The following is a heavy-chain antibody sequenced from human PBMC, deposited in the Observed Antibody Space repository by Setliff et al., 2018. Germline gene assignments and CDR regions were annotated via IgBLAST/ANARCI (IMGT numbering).Heavy chain of an antibody. J-gene: IGHJ5*02. CDR1: GGSISSSIW. CDR3: ARASWYYDFWSGSEGSGWFDP. V-gene: IGHV4-4*02. CDR2: IYHTGSI. D-gene: IGHD3-3*01. Sequence: SETLSLTCAVSGGSISSSIWWSWVRQAPGKGLEWIGEIYHTGSINYNPSLKSRVTISVDTSKNQFSLKMTSMTAADTAVYYCARASWYYDFWSGSEGSGWFDPWGQGTLVTVSS.